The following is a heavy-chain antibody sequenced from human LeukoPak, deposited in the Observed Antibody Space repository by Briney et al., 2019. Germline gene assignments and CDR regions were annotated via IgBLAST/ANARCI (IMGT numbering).Heavy chain of an antibody. CDR1: GGSFSGHY. J-gene: IGHJ4*02. CDR2: INHSGST. D-gene: IGHD6-19*01. Sequence: ASETLSLTCAVYGGSFSGHYWTWIRQPPGKGLEWIGEINHSGSTNYNPSLKSRVTISVDTSKNQFSLKLSSVTAADTAVYYCARGKGSGWTFDYWGQGTLVTVSS. V-gene: IGHV4-34*01. CDR3: ARGKGSGWTFDY.